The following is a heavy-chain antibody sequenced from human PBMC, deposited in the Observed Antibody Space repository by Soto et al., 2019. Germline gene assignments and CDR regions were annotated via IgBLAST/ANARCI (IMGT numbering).Heavy chain of an antibody. CDR3: ASNHQDIVVVPAAIPGHYYYYGMAV. CDR2: IIPIFGTA. D-gene: IGHD2-2*02. J-gene: IGHJ6*02. Sequence: QVQLVQSGAEVKKPGSSVKVSCKASGGTFSSYAISWVRQAPGQGLEWMGGIIPIFGTANYAQKFQGRVTITADKSTSTAYMEQSSLRSEDTAVYYCASNHQDIVVVPAAIPGHYYYYGMAVWGRGTTVTVSS. V-gene: IGHV1-69*06. CDR1: GGTFSSYA.